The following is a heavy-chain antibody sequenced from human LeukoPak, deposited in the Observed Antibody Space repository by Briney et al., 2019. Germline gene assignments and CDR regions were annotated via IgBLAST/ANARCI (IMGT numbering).Heavy chain of an antibody. CDR1: GFTFSSYA. J-gene: IGHJ4*02. V-gene: IGHV3-23*01. D-gene: IGHD6-13*01. CDR2: ISGSGGST. CDR3: ASLVTGIAAAGTPIEY. Sequence: GGSLRLSCAASGFTFSSYAMSWVRQAPGKGLEWVSAISGSGGSTYYADSVKGRFTISRDNAKNSLYLQMNSLRAEDTAVYYCASLVTGIAAAGTPIEYWGQGTLVTVSS.